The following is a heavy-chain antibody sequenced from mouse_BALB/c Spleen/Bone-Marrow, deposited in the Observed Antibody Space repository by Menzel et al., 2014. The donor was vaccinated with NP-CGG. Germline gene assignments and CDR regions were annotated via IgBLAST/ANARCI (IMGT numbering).Heavy chain of an antibody. V-gene: IGHV1-77*01. CDR1: GYTFTNYD. Sequence: QVQLKQSGAELVKPGASVKLSCKASGYTFTNYDINWVRRRPEQGLEWIGWIFPGNGSTNYNEKFKGKATLTTDKSSSTAYMQLSRLTSEDSAVYFCARSNSISTATDYWGQGTTLTASS. CDR3: ARSNSISTATDY. CDR2: IFPGNGST. J-gene: IGHJ2*01. D-gene: IGHD1-2*01.